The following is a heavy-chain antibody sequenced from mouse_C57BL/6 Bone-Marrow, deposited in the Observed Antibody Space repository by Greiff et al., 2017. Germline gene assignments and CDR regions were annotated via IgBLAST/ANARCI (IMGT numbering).Heavy chain of an antibody. D-gene: IGHD1-1*01. CDR3: ARGGRRYFDV. J-gene: IGHJ1*03. CDR1: GYTFTSYW. Sequence: QVQLQQPGAELVRPGSSVKLSCKASGYTFTSYWMDWVKQRPGQGLEWIGNIYPSDSETHYNQKFKDKATLTVDNSSSTAYMQLSSLTSEDSAGYYCARGGRRYFDVWGTGTTVTVSS. CDR2: IYPSDSET. V-gene: IGHV1-61*01.